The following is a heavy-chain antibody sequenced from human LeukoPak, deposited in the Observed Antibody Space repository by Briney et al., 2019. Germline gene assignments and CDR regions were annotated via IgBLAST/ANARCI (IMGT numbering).Heavy chain of an antibody. D-gene: IGHD3-22*01. CDR2: IKQDGSEK. J-gene: IGHJ4*02. CDR1: GFSFSIYW. Sequence: GGSLRLSCAASGFSFSIYWMSWVRQAPGKGLEWVANIKQDGSEKYYVDSVKGRFTISRDNSKNTLYLQMNSLRAEDTAVYYCAKDADLKSYDSSGLSYWGQGTLVTVSS. V-gene: IGHV3-7*01. CDR3: AKDADLKSYDSSGLSY.